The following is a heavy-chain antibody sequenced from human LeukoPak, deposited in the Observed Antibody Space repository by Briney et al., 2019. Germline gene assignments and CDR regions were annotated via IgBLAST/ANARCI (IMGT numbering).Heavy chain of an antibody. CDR1: GFTFNSYA. CDR3: AKPPHSIAVAGTDY. Sequence: GGSLRLSCAASGFTFNSYAMSWVRQAPGKGLEWVSAISGSGGSTYYADSVKGRFTISRDNSKNTLYLQMNSLRAEDTAVYYCAKPPHSIAVAGTDYWGQGTLVTVSS. D-gene: IGHD6-19*01. J-gene: IGHJ4*02. CDR2: ISGSGGST. V-gene: IGHV3-23*01.